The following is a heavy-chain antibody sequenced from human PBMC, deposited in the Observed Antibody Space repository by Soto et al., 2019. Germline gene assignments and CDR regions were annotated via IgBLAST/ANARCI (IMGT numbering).Heavy chain of an antibody. V-gene: IGHV4-34*01. D-gene: IGHD1-26*01. J-gene: IGHJ4*02. CDR1: GGCFSGYY. Sequence: SETLALTCAVXGGCFSGYYWRWIRQPPGKGLEWIGEINHSGSTNYNPSLKSRVTISVDTSKNQFSLKLSSVTAPDTAVYYCESGRGVGAPPQFDYWGQRTLVTVSS. CDR3: ESGRGVGAPPQFDY. CDR2: INHSGST.